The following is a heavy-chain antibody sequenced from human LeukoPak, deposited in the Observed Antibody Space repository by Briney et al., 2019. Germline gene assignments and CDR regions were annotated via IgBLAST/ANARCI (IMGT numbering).Heavy chain of an antibody. CDR3: ARVDPELNFDY. V-gene: IGHV4-34*01. J-gene: IGHJ4*02. Sequence: KPSETLSLTCAVYGGSFSGYYWSWIRQPPGKGLEWIGEINHSGSTNYNPSLKSRVTISVDTSKNQFSLKLSSVTAADTAVYYCARVDPELNFDYWGQGTLVTVSS. CDR1: GGSFSGYY. D-gene: IGHD1-26*01. CDR2: INHSGST.